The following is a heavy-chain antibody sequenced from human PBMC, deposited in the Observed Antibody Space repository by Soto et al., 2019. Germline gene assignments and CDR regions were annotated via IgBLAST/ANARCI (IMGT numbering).Heavy chain of an antibody. Sequence: GGSLRLSCAASGFTLSSYAMNWVRQAPGKGLEWVSAISGSGGSTYYADSVKGRFTISRDNSKKTQYLQMNSLRAEDTAVNYCAKFRKVGANPLLWFDYWGQGTLVTVSS. V-gene: IGHV3-23*01. D-gene: IGHD1-26*01. CDR2: ISGSGGST. J-gene: IGHJ4*02. CDR3: AKFRKVGANPLLWFDY. CDR1: GFTLSSYA.